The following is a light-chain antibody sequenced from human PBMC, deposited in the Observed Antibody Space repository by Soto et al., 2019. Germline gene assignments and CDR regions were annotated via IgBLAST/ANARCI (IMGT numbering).Light chain of an antibody. J-gene: IGKJ1*01. CDR1: QSVLYSSNNKNY. CDR2: WAS. CDR3: HQYYSTPPT. V-gene: IGKV4-1*01. Sequence: DIVMTQSPDSLAVSLGERATINCKSSQSVLYSSNNKNYLAWYQQKPGQPPKLLMYWASTRDSGVPDRFSCIGYGTDVALTISSLQAEDVAVYYWHQYYSTPPTFCQGTKVEI.